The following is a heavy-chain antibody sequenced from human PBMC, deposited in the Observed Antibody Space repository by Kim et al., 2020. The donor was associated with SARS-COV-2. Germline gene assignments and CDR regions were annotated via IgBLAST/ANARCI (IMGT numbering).Heavy chain of an antibody. D-gene: IGHD6-6*01. Sequence: TTYSPCLQGLVAISVATSKSQFSLQLSSVTAADTAVYYCARATGSSSFDYWGQGTLVTVSS. CDR3: ARATGSSSFDY. J-gene: IGHJ4*02. CDR2: T. V-gene: IGHV4-34*01.